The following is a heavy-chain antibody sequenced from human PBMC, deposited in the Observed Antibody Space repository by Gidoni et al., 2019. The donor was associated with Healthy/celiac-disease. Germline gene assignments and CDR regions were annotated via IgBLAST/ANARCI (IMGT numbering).Heavy chain of an antibody. CDR1: GFTFSSYA. D-gene: IGHD4-4*01. V-gene: IGHV3-30*04. CDR3: ARERSAGYSNYYYYMDV. J-gene: IGHJ6*03. CDR2: ISYDGSNK. Sequence: QVQLVESGGGVVQPGRSLRLSCAASGFTFSSYAMHWVRQAPGKGLEWVAVISYDGSNKYYADSVKGRFTISRDNSKNTLYLQMNSLRAEDTAVYYCARERSAGYSNYYYYMDVWGKGTTVTVSS.